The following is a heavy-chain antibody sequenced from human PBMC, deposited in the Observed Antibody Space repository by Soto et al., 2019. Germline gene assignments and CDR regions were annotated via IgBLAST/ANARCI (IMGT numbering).Heavy chain of an antibody. Sequence: GGSLRLSCAASGFSFSSYGMSWVRQAPGKGLQWVSGLSGSGRTTYYADSVKGRFTISRDSSKNTLYLQMNSLRADDTAVYYCANGRATYGLLTHDYWGQGTLVTVSS. D-gene: IGHD3-10*01. J-gene: IGHJ4*02. CDR2: LSGSGRTT. CDR1: GFSFSSYG. V-gene: IGHV3-23*01. CDR3: ANGRATYGLLTHDY.